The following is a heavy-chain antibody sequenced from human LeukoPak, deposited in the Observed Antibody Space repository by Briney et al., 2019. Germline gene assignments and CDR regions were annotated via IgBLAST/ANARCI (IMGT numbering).Heavy chain of an antibody. J-gene: IGHJ4*02. V-gene: IGHV3-74*01. D-gene: IGHD1-26*01. Sequence: PGGSLRLSCAASGITFRSYWMHWVRQSPGKGLVWVSRINIDGRIITYADSVKGRFTISRDNAKNTLYLQMNSLRAEDTAEYYCAGGIGNYWGQGTLVTVSS. CDR2: INIDGRII. CDR3: AGGIGNY. CDR1: GITFRSYW.